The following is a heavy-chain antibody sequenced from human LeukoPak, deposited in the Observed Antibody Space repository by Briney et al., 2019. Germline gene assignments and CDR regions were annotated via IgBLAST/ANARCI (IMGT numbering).Heavy chain of an antibody. CDR2: ISWNSGSI. J-gene: IGHJ4*02. V-gene: IGHV3-9*01. D-gene: IGHD3-22*01. Sequence: GGSLRLSCAASGFTFDDYAMHWVRQAPGKGLEWVSGISWNSGSIGYADSVKGRFTISRDNAKNTLYLQMNSLRAEDTAVYYCARGRDPDNYWGQGTLVTVSS. CDR3: ARGRDPDNY. CDR1: GFTFDDYA.